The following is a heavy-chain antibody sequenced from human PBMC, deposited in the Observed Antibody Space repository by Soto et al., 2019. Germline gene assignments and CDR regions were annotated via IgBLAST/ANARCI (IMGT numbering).Heavy chain of an antibody. CDR3: ARGGPVKIFGVLKWFDP. V-gene: IGHV4-4*07. D-gene: IGHD3-3*01. CDR2: SYTSGST. J-gene: IGHJ5*02. Sequence: SETLSLTCTVSGGSISSYYWSWIRQPAGKGLEWIGRSYTSGSTNYNPSLQSRVTMSVDTSKNQFSLKLSSVTAADTAVYYCARGGPVKIFGVLKWFDPWGQGTLVTVSS. CDR1: GGSISSYY.